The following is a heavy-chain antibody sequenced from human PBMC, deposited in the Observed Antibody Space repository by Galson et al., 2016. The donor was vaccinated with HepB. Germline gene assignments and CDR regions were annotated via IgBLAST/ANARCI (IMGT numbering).Heavy chain of an antibody. CDR3: TRDQVGASWNVYDV. J-gene: IGHJ3*01. V-gene: IGHV3-33*01. D-gene: IGHD1-26*01. CDR2: IYYDGGKK. Sequence: APGKGPEWVAIIYYDGGKKYYADSVKGRFTISRDNFKNMLYLQMNSLRPEDTAVYYCTRDQVGASWNVYDVWGQGTMVTVSS.